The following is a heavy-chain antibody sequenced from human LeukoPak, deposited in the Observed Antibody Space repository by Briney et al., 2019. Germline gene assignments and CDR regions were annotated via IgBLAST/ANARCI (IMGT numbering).Heavy chain of an antibody. D-gene: IGHD5-18*01. CDR3: AKEIGYSYGYFDY. V-gene: IGHV3-23*01. Sequence: GGSLRLSCAASGFTFSSYAMSWVRQAPGKGLEWVSAISGSGGSTYFPDSLKGRFTIARDNSKNTLYLQMDSLRAEDTAVYYCAKEIGYSYGYFDYWGQGTLVTVSS. CDR2: ISGSGGST. J-gene: IGHJ4*02. CDR1: GFTFSSYA.